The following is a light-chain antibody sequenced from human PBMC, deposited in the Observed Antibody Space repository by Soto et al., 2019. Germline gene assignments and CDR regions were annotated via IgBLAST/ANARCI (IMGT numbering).Light chain of an antibody. V-gene: IGKV3-20*01. Sequence: EIVLTQSPGTLSLSPGERVTLSCSASQSVSGNYLAWHQQKPGQAPRLLIYAVSRRATGIPDRFSGSGSGTDFTLTISRLEPEDFAVYYCQHYGRSPWTFGQGTKVESK. CDR1: QSVSGNY. CDR2: AVS. J-gene: IGKJ1*01. CDR3: QHYGRSPWT.